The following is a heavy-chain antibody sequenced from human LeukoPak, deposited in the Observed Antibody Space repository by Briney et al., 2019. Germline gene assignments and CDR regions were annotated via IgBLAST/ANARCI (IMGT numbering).Heavy chain of an antibody. CDR1: GGTFSSYA. CDR2: IIPIFGTA. V-gene: IGHV1-69*13. J-gene: IGHJ3*02. CDR3: ARDPGSYTLDI. Sequence: ASVKVSCKASGGTFSSYAISWVRQAPGQGLEWMGGIIPIFGTANYAQKFQGRVTITADESTSTAYMELSSLRTEDTAVYYCARDPGSYTLDIWGQGTMVTVSS. D-gene: IGHD3-10*01.